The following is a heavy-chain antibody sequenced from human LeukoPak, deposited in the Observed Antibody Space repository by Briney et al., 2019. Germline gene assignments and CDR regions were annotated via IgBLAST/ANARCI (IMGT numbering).Heavy chain of an antibody. J-gene: IGHJ4*02. CDR1: GFTFSDFP. CDR3: ARESEYDFWTGSYFDY. V-gene: IGHV3-21*01. D-gene: IGHD3-3*01. CDR2: IFPSSDEI. Sequence: GGSLRLSCAASGFTFSDFPMIWVRQAPGKGLEWVSSIFPSSDEIHYADSVKGRFTISRDNAKTSLYPQMNSLRAEDTAIYYCARESEYDFWTGSYFDYWGQGTLVTVSS.